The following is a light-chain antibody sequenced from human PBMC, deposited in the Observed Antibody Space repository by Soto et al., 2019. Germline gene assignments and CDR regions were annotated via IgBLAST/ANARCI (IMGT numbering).Light chain of an antibody. V-gene: IGKV1-39*01. Sequence: DIQMTQSPSSLSASVGDRVTITCRASQSIATYLNWYQQKPGKGPMLLIYAASSLQSGVPSRFGGSGSGTDFTLTISSLQPEDFATYFCQQSYSTPLTFGGGTKGDIK. J-gene: IGKJ4*01. CDR3: QQSYSTPLT. CDR2: AAS. CDR1: QSIATY.